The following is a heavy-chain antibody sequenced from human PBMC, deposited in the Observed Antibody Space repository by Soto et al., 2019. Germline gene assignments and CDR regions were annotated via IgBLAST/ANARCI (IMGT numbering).Heavy chain of an antibody. Sequence: QVQLVESGGGVVQPGRSLRLSCAASGFTFSSYAMHWVRQAPGKGLEWVAVISYDGSNKYYADSVKGRLTISRDNSKNTLYLQMNSLRAEDTAVYYCASVINYYDSSGSISSYYFDYWGQGTLVTVSS. CDR2: ISYDGSNK. D-gene: IGHD3-22*01. V-gene: IGHV3-30-3*01. CDR3: ASVINYYDSSGSISSYYFDY. CDR1: GFTFSSYA. J-gene: IGHJ4*02.